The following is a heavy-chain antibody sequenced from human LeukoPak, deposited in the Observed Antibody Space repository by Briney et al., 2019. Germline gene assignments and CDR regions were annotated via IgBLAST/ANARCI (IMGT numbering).Heavy chain of an antibody. CDR2: ISSSGSTI. D-gene: IGHD1-26*01. V-gene: IGHV3-48*03. CDR1: GFTFSSYE. Sequence: GGSLRLSCAASGFTFSSYEMNWVRQAPGKGLEWVSYISSSGSTIYYADSVKGRFTISRDNAKNSLYLQMNSLRAEDTAVYYCARVQYSVSYHYFDYWGQGTLVTVSS. J-gene: IGHJ4*02. CDR3: ARVQYSVSYHYFDY.